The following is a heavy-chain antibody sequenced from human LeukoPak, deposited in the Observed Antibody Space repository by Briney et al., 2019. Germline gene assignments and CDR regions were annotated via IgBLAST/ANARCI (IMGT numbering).Heavy chain of an antibody. Sequence: GGSLRLSCAASGFTFSSYGIHWVRQAPGKGLEGVAVISYDGSNKYYADSVKGRFTISRDNAKNSLYLKMNSLRAEDTAVCYCAEVGITMIGGVWGKGTTVTISS. CDR2: ISYDGSNK. D-gene: IGHD3-10*02. CDR1: GFTFSSYG. J-gene: IGHJ6*04. V-gene: IGHV3-30*18. CDR3: AEVGITMIGGV.